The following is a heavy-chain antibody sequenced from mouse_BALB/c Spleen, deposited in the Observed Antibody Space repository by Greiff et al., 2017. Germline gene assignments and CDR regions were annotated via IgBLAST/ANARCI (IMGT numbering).Heavy chain of an antibody. CDR1: GYTFTSYW. D-gene: IGHD4-1*02. V-gene: IGHV1-69*02. Sequence: VQLQQPGAELVKPGASVKLSCKASGYTFTSYWMHWVKQRPGQGLEWIGEIDPSDSYTNYNQKFKGKATLTVDKSSSTAYMQLSSLTSEDSAVYYCARGNWDWGQGTLVTVSA. CDR3: ARGNWD. J-gene: IGHJ3*01. CDR2: IDPSDSYT.